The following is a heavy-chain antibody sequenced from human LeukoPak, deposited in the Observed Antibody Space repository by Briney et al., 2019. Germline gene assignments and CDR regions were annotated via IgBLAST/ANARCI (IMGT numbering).Heavy chain of an antibody. CDR1: GGSISSSSYY. CDR2: IYYSGST. CDR3: ARRIFGLYYFDY. J-gene: IGHJ4*02. V-gene: IGHV4-39*01. Sequence: PSETLSLTCTVSGGSISSSSYYWGWIRQPPGKGLEWIGSIYYSGSTYHNPSLKSRVTISVDTSKNQFSLKLSSVTAADTAVYYCARRIFGLYYFDYWGQGSLVTVSS. D-gene: IGHD3/OR15-3a*01.